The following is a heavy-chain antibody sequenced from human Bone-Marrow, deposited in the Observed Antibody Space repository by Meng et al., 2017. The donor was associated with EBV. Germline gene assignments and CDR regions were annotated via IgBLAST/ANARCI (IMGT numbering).Heavy chain of an antibody. D-gene: IGHD1-26*01. CDR3: ARAEGIVGATHYFDH. CDR2: TYYCGST. Sequence: LPATGPGPATPSDTLSLTFTVSCGSIRSSTYYGGWIRHPPGKGLAWIGSTYYCGSTYYNPSLKMRVTISVYTSTNQFPLKLSSVTAAHTAVYSCARAEGIVGATHYFDHWGQGTLVTGSS. CDR1: CGSIRSSTYY. V-gene: IGHV4-39*06. J-gene: IGHJ4*02.